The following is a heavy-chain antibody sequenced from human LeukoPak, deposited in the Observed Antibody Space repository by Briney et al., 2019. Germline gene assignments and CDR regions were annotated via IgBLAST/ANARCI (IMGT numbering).Heavy chain of an antibody. D-gene: IGHD3-16*01. CDR2: INHSGST. Sequence: KSSESLSLTCAVNGGSFSGYSWSWIRQPPGKGLEWIGEINHSGSTNYNPSLKSRVTISVDTSKKQFSLKLSSVTAADTAVYYCARGRLLMWFDPWGQGTLVTVSS. V-gene: IGHV4-34*01. CDR3: ARGRLLMWFDP. CDR1: GGSFSGYS. J-gene: IGHJ5*02.